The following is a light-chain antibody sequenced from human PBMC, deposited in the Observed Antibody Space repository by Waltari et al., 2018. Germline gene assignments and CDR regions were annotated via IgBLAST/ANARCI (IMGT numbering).Light chain of an antibody. CDR3: TSYAGSHNWV. J-gene: IGLJ2*01. V-gene: IGLV2-8*01. CDR2: EVN. CDR1: RSDVGGYNY. Sequence: QSALTQPPSASGSPGQSVTIPCTGTRSDVGGYNYVSWYQHPPGKAPKLMISEVNKRPSGVPDRFSGSKSGNTASLTVSGLQADDEADYYCTSYAGSHNWVFGGGTKLTVL.